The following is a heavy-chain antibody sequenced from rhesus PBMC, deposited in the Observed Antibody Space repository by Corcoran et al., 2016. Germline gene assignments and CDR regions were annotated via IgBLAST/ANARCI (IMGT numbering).Heavy chain of an antibody. V-gene: IGHV3-54*02. CDR2: LSYDGSKK. CDR3: ARDSPVLQYLDWLHLFDY. J-gene: IGHJ4*01. Sequence: EVQLVESGGGLVQPGGSLRLSCAASGFTFSSYGMHWVRQAPGKGLEWVAVLSYDGSKKYHADSVKDRFTISRDNSATMLYLQMYILKWADTAVYYCARDSPVLQYLDWLHLFDYWGPGVLGTVSS. D-gene: IGHD3-3*01. CDR1: GFTFSSYG.